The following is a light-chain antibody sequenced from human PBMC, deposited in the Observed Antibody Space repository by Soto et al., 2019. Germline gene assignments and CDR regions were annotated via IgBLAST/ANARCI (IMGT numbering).Light chain of an antibody. CDR3: CSYAGSYTYVL. CDR1: SSDVGGYNY. CDR2: DVI. V-gene: IGLV2-11*01. J-gene: IGLJ2*01. Sequence: QSVLTQPRSVSGSPGQSVTISCTGTSSDVGGYNYVSWYQQLPGRAPKLMIYDVIKRPSGVPDRFSGSKSGNTASLTISGLRAEDEADYYCCSYAGSYTYVLFGGGTKVTVL.